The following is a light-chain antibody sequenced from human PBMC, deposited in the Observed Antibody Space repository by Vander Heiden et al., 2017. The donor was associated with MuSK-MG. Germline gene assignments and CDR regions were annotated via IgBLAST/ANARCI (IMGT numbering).Light chain of an antibody. CDR3: QQSDSTSWT. CDR2: AAS. J-gene: IGKJ1*01. Sequence: DIQMTQSPSSLSASVGDRVTITCRASQSISSYLNWYQQKPGKAPKLLIYAASSLQSGVPSRFSGSESGTDFTLTITSLQPEDFATYYCQQSDSTSWTFGQATKVEIK. CDR1: QSISSY. V-gene: IGKV1-39*01.